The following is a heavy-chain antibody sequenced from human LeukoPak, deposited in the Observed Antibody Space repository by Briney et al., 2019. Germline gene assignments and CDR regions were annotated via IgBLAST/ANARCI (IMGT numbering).Heavy chain of an antibody. CDR2: ISNSGNSI. V-gene: IGHV3-11*01. Sequence: GGSLRLSCAASGFTFSDWFVSWIRQAPGTGLEWVSYISNSGNSIYYADSVKGRFTISRDNAKKTVNLQMNSLRAEDTAIYYCARGRFGLDVWGQGTTVTVSS. CDR1: GFTFSDWF. CDR3: ARGRFGLDV. J-gene: IGHJ6*02.